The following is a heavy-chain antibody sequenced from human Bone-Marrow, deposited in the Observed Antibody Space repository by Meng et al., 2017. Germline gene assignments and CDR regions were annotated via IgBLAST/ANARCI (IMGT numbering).Heavy chain of an antibody. Sequence: SVKVSCKASGGTFSSYAISWVRQAPGQGLEWMGGIIPIFGTANYAQKFQGRVTITADKSTSTAYMELSSLRSEDTAVYYCARDRSTYYYGSGSYFHFDYWAQGTLVTVSS. V-gene: IGHV1-69*06. J-gene: IGHJ4*02. CDR3: ARDRSTYYYGSGSYFHFDY. D-gene: IGHD3-10*01. CDR1: GGTFSSYA. CDR2: IIPIFGTA.